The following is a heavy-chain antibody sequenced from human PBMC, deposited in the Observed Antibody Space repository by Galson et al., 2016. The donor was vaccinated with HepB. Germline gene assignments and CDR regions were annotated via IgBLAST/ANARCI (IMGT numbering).Heavy chain of an antibody. J-gene: IGHJ5*01. CDR2: MNGYNGYT. Sequence: SVKVSCKASGYTFTSYGIGWVRQAPGQGLEWMGWMNGYNGYTDSAQKLQGRVTMTTDTSTSTAYMELSSLRSDDTAVYFCARSGDGNWFESWGQGTLVTVSS. CDR3: ARSGDGNWFES. CDR1: GYTFTSYG. D-gene: IGHD2-21*02. V-gene: IGHV1-18*04.